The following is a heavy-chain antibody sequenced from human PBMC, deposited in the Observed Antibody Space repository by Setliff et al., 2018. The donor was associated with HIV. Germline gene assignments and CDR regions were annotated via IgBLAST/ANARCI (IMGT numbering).Heavy chain of an antibody. Sequence: GESLKISCEGSGYSFTTYWIGWVRQMPGKGLEWMGIIHPGDSETRYSPSFQGQVIISADKSIGTAYLQWSSLKASDTAMYYCASLQPDAVDVWGQGTTVTVSS. CDR1: GYSFTTYW. J-gene: IGHJ6*02. V-gene: IGHV5-51*01. CDR3: ASLQPDAVDV. CDR2: IHPGDSET.